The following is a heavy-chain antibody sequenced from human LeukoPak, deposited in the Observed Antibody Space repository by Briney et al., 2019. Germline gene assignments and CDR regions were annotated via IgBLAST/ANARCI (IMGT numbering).Heavy chain of an antibody. CDR2: IYPGDSDT. D-gene: IGHD2-21*01. V-gene: IGHV5-51*01. Sequence: GESLKISCKGSGYSFTSYWIGWVRQMPGKGLEWVGIIYPGDSDTRYSPSFQGQVTISADKSISTAYLQWSSLKASDTAMYYCARISDLAYCGGDCYSYYFDYWGQGTLVTVSS. CDR1: GYSFTSYW. CDR3: ARISDLAYCGGDCYSYYFDY. J-gene: IGHJ4*02.